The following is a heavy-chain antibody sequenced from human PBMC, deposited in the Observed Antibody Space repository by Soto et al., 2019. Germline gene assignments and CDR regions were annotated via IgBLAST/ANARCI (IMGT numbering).Heavy chain of an antibody. Sequence: EVQLVESGGGLVQPGGSLRLSCTASGFSLSTSWMTWVRQAPGKGLEWVANIMQDGSDKYYVDSVKGRFTLSRDKAKNSLYLQMTSLRGEDAAVYYCASKRLYFYGLDVWGQGTTVTVS. CDR1: GFSLSTSW. V-gene: IGHV3-7*01. CDR2: IMQDGSDK. CDR3: ASKRLYFYGLDV. J-gene: IGHJ6*02.